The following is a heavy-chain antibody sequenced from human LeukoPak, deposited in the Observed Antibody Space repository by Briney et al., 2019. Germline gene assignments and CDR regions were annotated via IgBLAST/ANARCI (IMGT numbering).Heavy chain of an antibody. CDR3: AKDQEPLNFDY. CDR2: IWFDASNK. Sequence: GGSLRLSCAASGFTFSSYAMHWVRQAPGKGLEWVASIWFDASNKYYADSVKGRFTISRDNSKNTLYLQMNSLRAEDTAVYYCAKDQEPLNFDYWGQGTLVTVSS. CDR1: GFTFSSYA. V-gene: IGHV3-30*02. D-gene: IGHD1-26*01. J-gene: IGHJ4*02.